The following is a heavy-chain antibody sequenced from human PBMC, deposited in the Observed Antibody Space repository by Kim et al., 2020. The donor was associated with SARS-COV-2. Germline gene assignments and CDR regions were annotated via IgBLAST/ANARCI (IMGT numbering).Heavy chain of an antibody. CDR3: ASASLLTGDGNWFDP. Sequence: SETLSLTCAVYGGSFSGYYWSWIRQPPGKGLEWIGEIKHSGSTNYNPSLKSRVTISVDTSKNQISLKLCSVTPADTAVYYCASASLLTGDGNWFDPWGQG. CDR2: IKHSGST. D-gene: IGHD3-16*01. CDR1: GGSFSGYY. V-gene: IGHV4-34*01. J-gene: IGHJ5*02.